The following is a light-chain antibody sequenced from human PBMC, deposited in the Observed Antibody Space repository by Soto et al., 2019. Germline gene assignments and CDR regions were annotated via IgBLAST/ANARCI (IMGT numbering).Light chain of an antibody. J-gene: IGKJ2*01. Sequence: EIIMTQSPATLSVSPGERATLSCRASQSVSNTLAWFQQKPGQAPRLLIYDTSTRATGIPARFSGSGSGTDFTLTISRLEPEDFAVYYCQQYGSLPYTFGQGTKVDI. CDR1: QSVSNT. CDR3: QQYGSLPYT. V-gene: IGKV3-15*01. CDR2: DTS.